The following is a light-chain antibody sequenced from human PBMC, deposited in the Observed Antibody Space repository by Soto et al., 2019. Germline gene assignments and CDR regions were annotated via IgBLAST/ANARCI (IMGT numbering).Light chain of an antibody. Sequence: QAVVTQPPSVSGAPGQRVTISCTGSSSNIGADYDVNWYQHLPGTAPKLLIYVNNNRPSGVPDRFSGSKSGTSASLAITGLQAEDEADYYCQSYDTSLSPLVVFGGGTKVTVL. V-gene: IGLV1-40*01. CDR2: VNN. CDR1: SSNIGADYD. J-gene: IGLJ2*01. CDR3: QSYDTSLSPLVV.